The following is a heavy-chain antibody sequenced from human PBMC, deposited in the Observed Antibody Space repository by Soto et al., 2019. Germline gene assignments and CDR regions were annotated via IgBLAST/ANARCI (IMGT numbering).Heavy chain of an antibody. J-gene: IGHJ4*02. V-gene: IGHV3-23*01. Sequence: EVQLLESGGGLVQPGGSLRLSCAASGFTFSNYAMTWVRQAPGKGLEWVSAISGSGGSTYYADSVKGRFTISRDNSKNTLYLQMNSLRAEDTAVYYCAKDRGSSGWYQPPFDNWGQGTLVTVSS. CDR2: ISGSGGST. CDR3: AKDRGSSGWYQPPFDN. D-gene: IGHD6-19*01. CDR1: GFTFSNYA.